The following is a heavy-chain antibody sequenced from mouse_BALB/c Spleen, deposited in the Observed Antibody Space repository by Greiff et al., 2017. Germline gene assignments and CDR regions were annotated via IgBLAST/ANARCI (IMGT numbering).Heavy chain of an antibody. J-gene: IGHJ1*01. Sequence: DVMLVESGGGLVKPGGSLKLSCAASGFTFSSYAMSWVRQTPEKRLEWVASISSGGSTYYPDSVKGRFTISRDNARNILYLQMSSLRSEDTAMYYCARGPYYGSDWYFDVWGAGTTVTVSS. D-gene: IGHD1-1*01. CDR1: GFTFSSYA. CDR3: ARGPYYGSDWYFDV. CDR2: ISSGGST. V-gene: IGHV5-6-5*01.